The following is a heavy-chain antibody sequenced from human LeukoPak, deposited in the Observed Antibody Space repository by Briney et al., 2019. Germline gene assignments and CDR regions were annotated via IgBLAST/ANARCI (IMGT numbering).Heavy chain of an antibody. D-gene: IGHD3-22*01. V-gene: IGHV3-30-3*01. Sequence: AGGSLRLSCAASGFTFSSYAMHWVRQAPGKGLEWVAVISYDGSNKYYADPVKGRFTISRDNSKNTLYLQMNSLRAEDTAVYYCARAITMIVVVIPPYGMDVWGQGTTVTVSS. CDR2: ISYDGSNK. CDR3: ARAITMIVVVIPPYGMDV. J-gene: IGHJ6*02. CDR1: GFTFSSYA.